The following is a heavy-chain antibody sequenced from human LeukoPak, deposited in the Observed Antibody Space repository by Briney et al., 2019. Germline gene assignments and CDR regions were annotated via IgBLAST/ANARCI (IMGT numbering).Heavy chain of an antibody. V-gene: IGHV3-23*01. Sequence: GGSLRLSCAASGFSFSVYGMNWVRQAPGKGLEWVSGITGSGVTYYADSVKGRFTVSRDNSKNTLYLQMNSLRAEDTAIYFCARDRASGSYDCWGQGTLVIVSS. CDR1: GFSFSVYG. D-gene: IGHD1-14*01. CDR2: ITGSGVT. J-gene: IGHJ4*02. CDR3: ARDRASGSYDC.